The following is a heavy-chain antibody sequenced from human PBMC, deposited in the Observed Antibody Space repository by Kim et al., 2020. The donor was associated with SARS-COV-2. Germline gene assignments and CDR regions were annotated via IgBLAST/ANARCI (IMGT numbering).Heavy chain of an antibody. CDR1: GGSISSSNW. J-gene: IGHJ3*02. CDR3: ASPRVGYRSSWIDPDDAFDI. V-gene: IGHV4-4*02. D-gene: IGHD6-13*01. Sequence: SETLSLTCAVSGGSISSSNWWSWVRQPPGKGLEWIGEIYHSGSTNYNLSLKSRVTISVDKSKNQFSLKLSSVTAADTAMYYCASPRVGYRSSWIDPDDAFDIWGQGTMVTVAS. CDR2: IYHSGST.